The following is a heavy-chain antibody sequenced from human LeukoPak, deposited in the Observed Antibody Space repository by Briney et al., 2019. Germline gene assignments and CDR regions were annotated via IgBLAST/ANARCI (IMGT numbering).Heavy chain of an antibody. Sequence: PGGSLRLSCAASGFTFSSYGMHGVRQAPGKGLEWVAVIWYDGSNKYYADSVKGRFTISRDNSKNTLFLQMNSLRVEDTAVYYCARVIQGNYGMDVCGQGTTVTVSS. D-gene: IGHD6-13*01. J-gene: IGHJ6*02. CDR1: GFTFSSYG. CDR2: IWYDGSNK. CDR3: ARVIQGNYGMDV. V-gene: IGHV3-33*01.